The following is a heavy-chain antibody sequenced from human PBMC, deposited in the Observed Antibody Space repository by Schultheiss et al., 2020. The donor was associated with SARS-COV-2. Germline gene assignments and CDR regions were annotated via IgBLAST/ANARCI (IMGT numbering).Heavy chain of an antibody. V-gene: IGHV4-59*12. CDR2: IYYSGST. CDR3: ARDSLGYFDY. CDR1: GGSISSYY. Sequence: SQTLSLTCTVSGGSISSYYWSWIRQPPGKGLEWIGYIYYSGSTNYNPSLKSRVTMSVDTSKNQFSLKLSSVTAADTAVYYCARDSLGYFDYWGQGTLVTVSS. D-gene: IGHD3-16*01. J-gene: IGHJ4*02.